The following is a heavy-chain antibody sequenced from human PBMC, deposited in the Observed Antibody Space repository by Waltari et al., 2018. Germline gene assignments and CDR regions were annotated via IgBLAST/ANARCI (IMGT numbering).Heavy chain of an antibody. CDR3: ATASGIPTTVTLYDPFDI. CDR1: GYSLPDLS. Sequence: QAQLLQSGAEMKKPGASVKVSCKVSGYSLPDLSIHWVRQVPGKGLEWMGGFDREVDDTMYAHECQGRVTWTEDTSTDTAYMELSSLRSDDTAIYFCATASGIPTTVTLYDPFDIWGQGTMVTVSS. D-gene: IGHD1-1*01. CDR2: FDREVDDT. V-gene: IGHV1-24*01. J-gene: IGHJ3*02.